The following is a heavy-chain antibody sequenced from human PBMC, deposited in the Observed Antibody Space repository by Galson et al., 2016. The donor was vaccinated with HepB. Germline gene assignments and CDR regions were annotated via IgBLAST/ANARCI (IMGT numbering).Heavy chain of an antibody. V-gene: IGHV4-39*01. CDR3: ARPNSSGLSYYYYMDV. CDR2: IYYSGTT. D-gene: IGHD6-25*01. Sequence: ETLSLTCTVSGGSISSGRYYWGWIRQPPGKGLEWIGSIYYSGTTYYNPSLKSRVTISVDTSKNQFSLKLSSVTAADAAVYFCARPNSSGLSYYYYMDVWGKGTTVTVSS. CDR1: GGSISSGRYY. J-gene: IGHJ6*03.